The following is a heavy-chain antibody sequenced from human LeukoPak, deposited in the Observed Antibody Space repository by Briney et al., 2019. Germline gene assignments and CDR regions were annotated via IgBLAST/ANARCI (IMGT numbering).Heavy chain of an antibody. CDR3: ARDTWSGYYIDY. CDR1: GGSISSSNW. Sequence: PSETLSLTCAVSGGSISSSNWWSWVRQPPGKGLEWIGEIYHSGSTNYNPSLKSRVTISEDKSKNQFSLKLSSVTAADTAVYYCARDTWSGYYIDYWGQGTLVTVSS. D-gene: IGHD3-3*01. V-gene: IGHV4-4*02. J-gene: IGHJ4*02. CDR2: IYHSGST.